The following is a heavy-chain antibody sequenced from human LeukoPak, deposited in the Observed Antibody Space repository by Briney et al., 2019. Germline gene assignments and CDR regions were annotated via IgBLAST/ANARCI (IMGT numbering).Heavy chain of an antibody. J-gene: IGHJ4*02. V-gene: IGHV1-18*04. CDR1: GYTFTNHG. D-gene: IGHD2-15*01. CDR2: ISAYNGNT. CDR3: ARGYCTGGSCYFLDY. Sequence: ASVKVSCKASGYTFTNHGTSWVRQAPGQGLEWMGWISAYNGNTNYAQKLQGRVTMTTDTSTGTAYMELRSLRSDDTAVYYCARGYCTGGSCYFLDYWGQGTLVTVSS.